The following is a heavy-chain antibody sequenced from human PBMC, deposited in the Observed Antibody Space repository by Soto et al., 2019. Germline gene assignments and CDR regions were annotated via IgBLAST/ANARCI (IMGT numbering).Heavy chain of an antibody. CDR1: GGSFSGYY. J-gene: IGHJ4*02. D-gene: IGHD5-12*01. CDR2: INHSGST. Sequence: QVQLQQWGAGLLKPSETLSLTCAVYGGSFSGYYWSWIRQPPGKGLEWIGEINHSGSTNYNPSLKSRVTISVDTSKNLFSLKLSSVTAADTAVYYCARKYSGYDLDYWGQGTLVTVSS. V-gene: IGHV4-34*01. CDR3: ARKYSGYDLDY.